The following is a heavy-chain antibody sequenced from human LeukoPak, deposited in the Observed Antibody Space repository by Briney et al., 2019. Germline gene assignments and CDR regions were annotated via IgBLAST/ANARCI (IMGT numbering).Heavy chain of an antibody. V-gene: IGHV5-51*03. CDR3: ARLSGYFPYYFDY. Sequence: GESLRISCKGSGYSFTSYWIGWVRRMPGKGLEWMGIIYPGDSDTRYSPSFQGQVTLSADKSISTAYLQWSRLKASDTAMYYCARLSGYFPYYFDYWGQGTLVTVSS. J-gene: IGHJ4*02. CDR1: GYSFTSYW. CDR2: IYPGDSDT. D-gene: IGHD3-3*01.